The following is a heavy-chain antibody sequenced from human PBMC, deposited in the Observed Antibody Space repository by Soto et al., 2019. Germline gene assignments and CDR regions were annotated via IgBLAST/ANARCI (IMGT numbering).Heavy chain of an antibody. CDR2: INHSGST. CDR3: ARKGGEDYDSSSWAFDI. CDR1: GGSFSGYY. V-gene: IGHV4-34*01. D-gene: IGHD3-22*01. Sequence: PSETLSLTCAVYGGSFSGYYWSWIRQPPGEGLEWIGEINHSGSTNYNPSLKSRVTISVDTSKNQFSLKLSSVTAADTAVYYCARKGGEDYDSSSWAFDIWGQGTMVTVSS. J-gene: IGHJ3*02.